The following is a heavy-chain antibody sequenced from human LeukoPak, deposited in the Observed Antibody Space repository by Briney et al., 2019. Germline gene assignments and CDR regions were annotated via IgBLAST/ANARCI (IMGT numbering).Heavy chain of an antibody. CDR2: ISRSGSTK. Sequence: PGGSLRLSCAASGFTFSDYNMRWIRQAPGKGLEWVSSISRSGSTKYYADSVKGRFTVSRDNAKNSLFLQMNSLRAEDTAVYYCARVLRYCSGGNCYSGGLGYMDVWGKGTTVTISS. D-gene: IGHD2-15*01. V-gene: IGHV3-11*01. CDR3: ARVLRYCSGGNCYSGGLGYMDV. CDR1: GFTFSDYN. J-gene: IGHJ6*03.